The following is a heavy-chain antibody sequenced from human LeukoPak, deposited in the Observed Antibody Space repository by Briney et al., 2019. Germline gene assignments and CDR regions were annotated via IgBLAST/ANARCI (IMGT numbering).Heavy chain of an antibody. Sequence: ASVKVSCKASGDTFTGYYIHWVRQAPGQGVEWMGWINPNSGGTNYAQNFQGRVTMTRDTSISTVYMELSRLRSDDTAVFYCARVKEDCRSNRCYLNWFDPWGQGTLVTVSS. CDR1: GDTFTGYY. J-gene: IGHJ5*02. V-gene: IGHV1-2*02. CDR3: ARVKEDCRSNRCYLNWFDP. CDR2: INPNSGGT. D-gene: IGHD2-2*01.